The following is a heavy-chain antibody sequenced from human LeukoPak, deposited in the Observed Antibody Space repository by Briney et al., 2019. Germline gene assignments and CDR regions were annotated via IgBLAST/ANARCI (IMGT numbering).Heavy chain of an antibody. V-gene: IGHV4-39*01. CDR3: ARQDYDFWSGPNWFDP. CDR1: GGSISSSSYY. D-gene: IGHD3-3*01. Sequence: SETLSLTRTVSGGSISSSSYYWGWIRQPPGKGLEWIGSIYYSGSTYYNPSLKSRVTISVDTSKNQFSLKLSSVTAADTAVYYCARQDYDFWSGPNWFDPWGQGTLVTVSS. CDR2: IYYSGST. J-gene: IGHJ5*02.